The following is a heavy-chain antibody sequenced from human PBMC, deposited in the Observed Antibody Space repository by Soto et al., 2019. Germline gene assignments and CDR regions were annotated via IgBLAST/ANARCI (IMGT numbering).Heavy chain of an antibody. V-gene: IGHV3-23*01. D-gene: IGHD1-26*01. J-gene: IGHJ5*02. CDR1: GFTFSSYA. Sequence: EVQLLESGGGLVQPGGSLRLSCAASGFTFSSYAMSWVRQAPGKGLEWVSTISGSGGSTYYADSVKGRFTISRDNSKNTLYLQLNGLRAEDRAVYYCAKPLREGSYCAGWFDPWGQGTLVTVSS. CDR2: ISGSGGST. CDR3: AKPLREGSYCAGWFDP.